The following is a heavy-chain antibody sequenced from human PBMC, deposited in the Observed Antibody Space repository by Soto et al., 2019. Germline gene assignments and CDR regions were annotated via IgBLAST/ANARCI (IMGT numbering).Heavy chain of an antibody. V-gene: IGHV4-30-4*01. CDR2: IYHSGST. CDR3: ARLRWETENNWFDP. Sequence: SETLSLTCTVSGDSISSVDHYWSWIRQPPGKGLEWMGYIYHSGSTHYNPSLNSRLAISIDTSTNRFSLNLTSVTAADTAVYFCARLRWETENNWFDPWGQGALVTVSS. J-gene: IGHJ5*02. D-gene: IGHD1-26*01. CDR1: GDSISSVDHY.